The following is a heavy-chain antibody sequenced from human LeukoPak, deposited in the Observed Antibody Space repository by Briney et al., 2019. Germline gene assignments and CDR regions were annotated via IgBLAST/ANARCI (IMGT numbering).Heavy chain of an antibody. Sequence: SETLSLTCTVSGYSISSGYFWGWMRQPPGKGLEWIGSIYQSETAHYNPSLKSRVTISVDTSKNKFSLKLSSVTAADTAIYYCATTTIRLGYWGQGTLVTVSS. V-gene: IGHV4-38-2*02. D-gene: IGHD1-26*01. CDR2: IYQSETA. CDR3: ATTTIRLGY. J-gene: IGHJ4*02. CDR1: GYSISSGYF.